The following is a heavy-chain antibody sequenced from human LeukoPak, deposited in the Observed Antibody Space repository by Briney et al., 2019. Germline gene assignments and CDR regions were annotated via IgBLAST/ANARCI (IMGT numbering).Heavy chain of an antibody. CDR2: FDPEDGET. D-gene: IGHD2-2*01. J-gene: IGHJ5*02. CDR3: ATSNPYLGYCSSTSCYYH. CDR1: GYTLTELS. Sequence: GASVKVSCKVSGYTLTELSMHWVRQAPGKGLEWMGGFDPEDGETIYAQKLQGRVTMTEDTSTDTAYMELSSLRSEDTAVYYCATSNPYLGYCSSTSCYYHWGQGNLVTVSS. V-gene: IGHV1-24*01.